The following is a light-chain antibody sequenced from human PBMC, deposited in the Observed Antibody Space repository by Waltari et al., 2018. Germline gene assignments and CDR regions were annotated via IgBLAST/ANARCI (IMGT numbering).Light chain of an antibody. CDR1: QSVSSSY. CDR2: GIS. J-gene: IGKJ3*01. CDR3: QQYGSSLFT. V-gene: IGKV3-20*01. Sequence: EIVLTQSPGPLSLSPGDRATLPCRASQSVSSSYFAWYQQKPGQAPRLLIYGISVRATGIPDRFSGRGSGTDFSLTINRLEPEDSAVYYCQQYGSSLFTFGPGTKVEIK.